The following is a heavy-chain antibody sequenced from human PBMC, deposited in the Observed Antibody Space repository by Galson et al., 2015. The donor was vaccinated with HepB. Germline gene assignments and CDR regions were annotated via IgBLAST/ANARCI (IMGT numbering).Heavy chain of an antibody. J-gene: IGHJ6*02. CDR2: LNQDGSEK. Sequence: SLRLSCAGSGFTFSSYWMSWVRQAPGKGLEWVANLNQDGSEKFYVDSVKGRFTISRDTAKNSLYLHMISLRAEDTAVYYCARDLTITAGGQYFFYGMDVWGRRTTVTVSS. D-gene: IGHD6-13*01. CDR1: GFTFSSYW. V-gene: IGHV3-7*03. CDR3: ARDLTITAGGQYFFYGMDV.